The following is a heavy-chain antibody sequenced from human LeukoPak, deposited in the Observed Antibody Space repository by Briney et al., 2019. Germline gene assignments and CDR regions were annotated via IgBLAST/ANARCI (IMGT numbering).Heavy chain of an antibody. CDR3: AELGITMIGGV. J-gene: IGHJ6*04. V-gene: IGHV3-48*01. CDR2: ISSPDTSSTI. D-gene: IGHD3-10*02. Sequence: GGSLRLSCAASAFTFSTYSMNWVRQAPGKGLEWVSSISSPDTSSTIYYADSVKGRFTISRDNAKNSLYLQMNSLRAEDTAVYYCAELGITMIGGVWGKGTTVTISS. CDR1: AFTFSTYS.